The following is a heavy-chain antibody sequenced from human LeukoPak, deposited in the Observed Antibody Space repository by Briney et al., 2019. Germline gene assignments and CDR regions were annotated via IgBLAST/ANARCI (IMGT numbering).Heavy chain of an antibody. CDR3: AKGAAAGKVDWFVP. Sequence: GGSLRLSCAASGFTFSNFAMMWVRQAPGTGLQWVSTITGYGAKFYADSVRGRFTIFRDTSMNTLFLQMNSLGAEDTAVYYCAKGAAAGKVDWFVPWGQGTLVTVCS. D-gene: IGHD6-13*01. J-gene: IGHJ5*02. V-gene: IGHV3-23*01. CDR2: ITGYGAK. CDR1: GFTFSNFA.